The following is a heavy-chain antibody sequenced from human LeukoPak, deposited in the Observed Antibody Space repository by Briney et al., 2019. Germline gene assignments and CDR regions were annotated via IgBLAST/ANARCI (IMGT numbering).Heavy chain of an antibody. CDR2: IYHSGST. J-gene: IGHJ6*03. D-gene: IGHD2-21*01. Sequence: SETLSLTCTVSGSSISSGYYWGWIRPPPGKGLEWIGNIYHSGSTYYNPSLKSRVTISVDTSKNQFSLKLSSVTAADTAVYYCARGVVVGWLGAYYYYYMDVWGKGTTVTVSS. CDR3: ARGVVVGWLGAYYYYYMDV. CDR1: GSSISSGYY. V-gene: IGHV4-38-2*02.